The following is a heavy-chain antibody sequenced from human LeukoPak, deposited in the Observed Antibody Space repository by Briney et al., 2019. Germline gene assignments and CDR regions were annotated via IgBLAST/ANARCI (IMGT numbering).Heavy chain of an antibody. CDR1: GYTFTGYY. Sequence: ASVKVSCKASGYTFTGYYMHWVRQAPGQGLEWMGWINPNSGGTNYAQKFQGRVTMTRDTSISTAYMELSRPRSDDTAVYYCASSRFLEWLYLFDYWGQGTLVTVSS. D-gene: IGHD3-3*01. CDR2: INPNSGGT. CDR3: ASSRFLEWLYLFDY. J-gene: IGHJ4*02. V-gene: IGHV1-2*02.